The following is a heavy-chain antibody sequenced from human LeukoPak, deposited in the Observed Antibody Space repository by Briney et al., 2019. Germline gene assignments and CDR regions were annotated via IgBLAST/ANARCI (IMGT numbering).Heavy chain of an antibody. CDR2: IFYSGST. Sequence: SETLSLTCTVSSASVKTYYWSWIRQPPGKGLEWIGYIFYSGSTTYNPSLNSRVTISVATSKNQFSLNLSSVTAADTAVYYCARHSPFYYDSSGYRAFDIWGQGTMVTVSS. J-gene: IGHJ3*02. CDR1: SASVKTYY. D-gene: IGHD3-22*01. CDR3: ARHSPFYYDSSGYRAFDI. V-gene: IGHV4-59*08.